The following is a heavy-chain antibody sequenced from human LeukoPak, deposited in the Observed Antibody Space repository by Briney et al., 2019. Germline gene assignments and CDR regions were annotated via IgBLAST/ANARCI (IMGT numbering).Heavy chain of an antibody. CDR3: AREVYYYDSSGYYYFDY. CDR1: GFTFSSYW. V-gene: IGHV3-11*04. CDR2: ISSSGSTI. D-gene: IGHD3-22*01. J-gene: IGHJ4*02. Sequence: GGSLRLSCAASGFTFSSYWMSWIRQAPGKGLEWVSYISSSGSTIYYADSVKGRFTISRDNAKNSLYLQMNSLRAEDTAVYYCAREVYYYDSSGYYYFDYWGQGTLVTVSS.